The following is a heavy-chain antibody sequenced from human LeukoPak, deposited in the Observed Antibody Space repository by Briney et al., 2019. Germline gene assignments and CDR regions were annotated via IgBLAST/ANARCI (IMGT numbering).Heavy chain of an antibody. D-gene: IGHD3-16*02. CDR1: GFTFSSYG. J-gene: IGHJ6*02. CDR3: AREEHDYVWGSYRYYYYYGIDV. CDR2: LSFDGSNE. V-gene: IGHV3-30*03. Sequence: GGSLRLSCAASGFTFSSYGMHWVRQSPGRGLEWVSFLSFDGSNEFYADSLKGRFTISRDNSKDTLYLQMDSLRAEDTALYYCAREEHDYVWGSYRYYYYYGIDVWGQGTTVTVSS.